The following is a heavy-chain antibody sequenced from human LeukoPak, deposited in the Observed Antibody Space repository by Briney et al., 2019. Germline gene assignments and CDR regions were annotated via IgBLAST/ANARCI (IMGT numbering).Heavy chain of an antibody. J-gene: IGHJ5*02. CDR1: GYSFTSYW. CDR2: IYPGDSDT. V-gene: IGHV5-51*01. CDR3: ARRLYSYGSIWFDP. Sequence: GESLKISCKGSGYSFTSYWIGWVRQMPGKGLEWMGIIYPGDSDTRYSPTFEGQVTISADKSISTAYLQWSSLKASDTAMYYCARRLYSYGSIWFDPWGQGTLVTVSS. D-gene: IGHD5-18*01.